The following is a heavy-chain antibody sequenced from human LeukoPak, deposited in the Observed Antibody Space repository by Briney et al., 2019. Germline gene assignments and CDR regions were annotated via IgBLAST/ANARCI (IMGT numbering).Heavy chain of an antibody. V-gene: IGHV3-66*01. CDR2: IYSGGAT. D-gene: IGHD1-14*01. CDR3: ARDPSAEPIGTYG. J-gene: IGHJ4*02. CDR1: GVTVGNND. Sequence: PGGSLRLSCAASGVTVGNNDMIWVRQAPGKGLEWVSRIYSGGATDYADSVKGRFTISRDSSKNTLFLQMNSLRAEDTAVYYCARDPSAEPIGTYGWGQGTLVTVSS.